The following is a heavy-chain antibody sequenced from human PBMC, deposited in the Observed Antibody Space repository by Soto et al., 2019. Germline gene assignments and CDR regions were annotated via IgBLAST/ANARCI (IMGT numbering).Heavy chain of an antibody. Sequence: ASVKASCKASGYTFTSYYMHWVRQAPGQGLEWMGIINPSGGSTSYAQKFQGRVTMTRDTSTSTVYMELSSLRSEDTAVYYCARSDSQGYYYMDVWGKGTTVTVSS. CDR1: GYTFTSYY. V-gene: IGHV1-46*03. CDR3: ARSDSQGYYYMDV. D-gene: IGHD2-21*01. J-gene: IGHJ6*03. CDR2: INPSGGST.